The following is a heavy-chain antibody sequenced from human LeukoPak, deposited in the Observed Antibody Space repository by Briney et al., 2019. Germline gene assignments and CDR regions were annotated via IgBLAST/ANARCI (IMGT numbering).Heavy chain of an antibody. CDR3: ATERYCSSTSCYKDLLFDY. J-gene: IGHJ4*02. CDR2: FDPEDGET. V-gene: IGHV1-24*01. D-gene: IGHD2-2*02. Sequence: ASVKVSCKVSGYTLTELSMHWVRQAPGKGLEWMGGFDPEDGETIYAQKFQGRVTMTEDTSTDTAYMELSSLRSEDTAVYYCATERYCSSTSCYKDLLFDYWGQGTLVTVSS. CDR1: GYTLTELS.